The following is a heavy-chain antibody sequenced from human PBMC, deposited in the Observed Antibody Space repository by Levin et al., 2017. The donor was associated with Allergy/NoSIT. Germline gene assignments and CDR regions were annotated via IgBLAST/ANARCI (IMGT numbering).Heavy chain of an antibody. V-gene: IGHV3-30*18. CDR3: AKDRYGSGKNAFDI. CDR1: GFTFSSYG. Sequence: GGSLRLSCAASGFTFSSYGMHWVRQAPGKGLEWVAVISYDGSNKYYADSVKGRFTISRDNSKNTLYLQMNSLRAEDTAVYYCAKDRYGSGKNAFDIWGQGTMVTVSS. D-gene: IGHD3-10*01. J-gene: IGHJ3*02. CDR2: ISYDGSNK.